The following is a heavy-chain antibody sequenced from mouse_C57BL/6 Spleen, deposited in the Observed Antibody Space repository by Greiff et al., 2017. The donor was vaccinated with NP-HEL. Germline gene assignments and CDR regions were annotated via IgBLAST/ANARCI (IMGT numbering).Heavy chain of an antibody. Sequence: EVMLVESGGGLVKPGGSLKLSCAASGFTFSDYGMHWVRQAPEKGLEWVAYISSGSSTIYYADTVKGRFTISRDNAKNTLFLQMTSLRSEDTAMYYCARPGYSNFHWYFDVWGTGTTVTVSS. CDR2: ISSGSSTI. D-gene: IGHD2-5*01. CDR1: GFTFSDYG. J-gene: IGHJ1*03. CDR3: ARPGYSNFHWYFDV. V-gene: IGHV5-17*01.